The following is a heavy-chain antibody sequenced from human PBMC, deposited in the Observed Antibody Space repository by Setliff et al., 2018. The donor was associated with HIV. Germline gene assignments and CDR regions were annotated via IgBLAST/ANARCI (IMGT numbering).Heavy chain of an antibody. CDR2: ISWDGGTT. J-gene: IGHJ4*01. Sequence: PGESLKISCAASGFTFDDYTMQWVRQAPGKGLEWVSLISWDGGTTKYADSVKGRFTISRDNSKNSLYLQSNSLRTEDTAFYYCAYESVGYYFDYWGHGTLVTVSS. CDR3: AYESVGYYFDY. V-gene: IGHV3-43*01. CDR1: GFTFDDYT. D-gene: IGHD5-12*01.